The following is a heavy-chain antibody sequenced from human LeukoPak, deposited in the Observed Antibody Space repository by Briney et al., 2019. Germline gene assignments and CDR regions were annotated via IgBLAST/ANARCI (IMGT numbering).Heavy chain of an antibody. CDR2: ISGGGDIT. CDR3: ATYRQVLLPFES. V-gene: IGHV3-23*01. Sequence: GGSLRLSCAASDFTFTTYAMTWVRQAPGKGLEWVSSISGGGDITYYTDSVRGRFTISRDNSKSTLSLQMNSLRAEDTAIYYCATYRQVLLPFESWGQGTLVTVSS. J-gene: IGHJ4*02. CDR1: DFTFTTYA. D-gene: IGHD2-8*02.